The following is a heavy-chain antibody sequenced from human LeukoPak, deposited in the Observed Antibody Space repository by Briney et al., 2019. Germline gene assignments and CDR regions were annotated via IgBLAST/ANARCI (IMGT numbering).Heavy chain of an antibody. CDR2: ISGSGGST. Sequence: GGSLRLSCAASGFTFSSYAMSWVRQAPGKGLQWVSGISGSGGSTYYADSVKGRFIISRDNSKNTLSLQMNSLRAEDTAVYYWAKDVSEYRWGFDYWGQGTLVTVSS. J-gene: IGHJ4*02. CDR3: AKDVSEYRWGFDY. D-gene: IGHD2-8*02. V-gene: IGHV3-23*01. CDR1: GFTFSSYA.